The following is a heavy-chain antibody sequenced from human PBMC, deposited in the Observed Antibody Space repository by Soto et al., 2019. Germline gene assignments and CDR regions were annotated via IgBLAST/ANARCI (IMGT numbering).Heavy chain of an antibody. CDR3: AKLGQLVYYYYYGMDV. J-gene: IGHJ6*02. V-gene: IGHV3-23*01. D-gene: IGHD6-6*01. CDR2: ISGSGGST. Sequence: CGASGFTFNSYDMSWVRQAPGKGLEWVSAISGSGGSTYYADSVKGRFTISRDNSKNTLYLQMNSLRAEDTAVYYCAKLGQLVYYYYYGMDVRGQGTTVTVSS. CDR1: GFTFNSYD.